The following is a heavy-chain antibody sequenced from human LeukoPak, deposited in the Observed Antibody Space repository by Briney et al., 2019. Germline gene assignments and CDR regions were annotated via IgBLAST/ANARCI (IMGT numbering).Heavy chain of an antibody. J-gene: IGHJ4*02. V-gene: IGHV3-23*01. Sequence: GGSLRLSCAASGFTFSSYAMSWVRQAPGKGLEWVSAISGSGGSTYYADSVKGRFTISRDNSKNTLYLQMNSLRAEDTAVYYCAQDRAWIEFYFWGQGTLVTVSS. D-gene: IGHD5-12*01. CDR3: AQDRAWIEFYF. CDR1: GFTFSSYA. CDR2: ISGSGGST.